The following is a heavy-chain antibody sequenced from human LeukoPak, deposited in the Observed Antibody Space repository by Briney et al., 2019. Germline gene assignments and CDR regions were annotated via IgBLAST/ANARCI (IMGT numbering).Heavy chain of an antibody. CDR1: GYTFTGYY. CDR2: INPNSGGT. CDR3: ARDTITMIVVVPDNAFDI. Sequence: ASVTVSCKASGYTFTGYYMHWVRQAPGQGLEWMGWINPNSGGTNYAQKFQGRVTMTRDTSISTAYMELSRLRSDDTAVYYCARDTITMIVVVPDNAFDIWGQGTMVTVSS. V-gene: IGHV1-2*02. J-gene: IGHJ3*02. D-gene: IGHD3-22*01.